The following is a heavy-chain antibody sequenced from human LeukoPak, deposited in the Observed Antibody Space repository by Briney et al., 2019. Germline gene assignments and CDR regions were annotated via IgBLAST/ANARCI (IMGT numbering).Heavy chain of an antibody. J-gene: IGHJ4*02. CDR2: ITGTGGSP. Sequence: QPGGSLRLSCEASGFIFSSYSMSWVRQAPGKGLERVSAITGTGGSPYSADSVKGRFTISRDNSKNTLYLQMNSLRAEDTAVYYCARLRSSSWPDYWGQGTLVTVSS. CDR3: ARLRSSSWPDY. V-gene: IGHV3-23*01. D-gene: IGHD6-13*01. CDR1: GFIFSSYS.